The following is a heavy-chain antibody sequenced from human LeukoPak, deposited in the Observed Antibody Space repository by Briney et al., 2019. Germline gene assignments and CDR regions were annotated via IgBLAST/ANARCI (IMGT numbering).Heavy chain of an antibody. CDR2: IHYPEST. V-gene: IGHV4-38-2*01. D-gene: IGHD3-10*01. CDR3: ARGRGRQVGSRWHPDTHHDH. Sequence: PSETLSLTCAVSGFSISNGFFWGWIRRPPGKGLEWIGTIHYPESTYYNPSLNSRLTISLDASKNHFSLKLSSVTAADTAQYYCARGRGRQVGSRWHPDTHHDHWGQGILVTVSS. CDR1: GFSISNGFF. J-gene: IGHJ4*02.